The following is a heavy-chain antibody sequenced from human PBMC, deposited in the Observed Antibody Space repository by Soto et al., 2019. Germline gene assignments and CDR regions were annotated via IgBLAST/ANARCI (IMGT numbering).Heavy chain of an antibody. J-gene: IGHJ6*01. V-gene: IGHV3-48*02. CDR2: ISTSTSTI. CDR1: GFIFSTYS. D-gene: IGHD3-3*01. CDR3: TRDGRARSAYSADYYYFSGMDV. Sequence: EVQLVESGGGMVQPGGSLRLSCAASGFIFSTYSMNWVRQAPGTGLEWVSYISTSTSTIYYADSVKDRFTISRDNAKNSVNMQMKSLRDGDTAVNFCTRDGRARSAYSADYYYFSGMDVWGQGNTVTVSA.